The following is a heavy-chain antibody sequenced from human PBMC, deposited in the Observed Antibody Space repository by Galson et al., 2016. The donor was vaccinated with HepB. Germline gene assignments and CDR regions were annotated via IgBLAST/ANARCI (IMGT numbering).Heavy chain of an antibody. CDR3: ARHGDVEEGRLYFDL. D-gene: IGHD7-27*01. J-gene: IGHJ2*01. Sequence: QSGAEVTKPGESLTISCKGSGYSFSNYWIGWVRQMPGKGLEWMGIIYPGDSDTRYSTSFQGQVTIPADKSISTAYVQWNSLKASDTAMYYCARHGDVEEGRLYFDLWGRGTLITVSS. CDR2: IYPGDSDT. V-gene: IGHV5-51*01. CDR1: GYSFSNYW.